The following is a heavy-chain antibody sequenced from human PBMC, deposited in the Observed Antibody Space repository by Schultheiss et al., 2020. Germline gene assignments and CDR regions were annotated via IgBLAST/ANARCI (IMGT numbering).Heavy chain of an antibody. CDR1: GFTFSSYA. CDR3: ARGDFWGGYPDY. D-gene: IGHD3-3*01. Sequence: GGSLRLSCAASGFTFSSYAMHWVRQAPGKGLEWVAVISYDGSNKYYADSVKGRFTISRDNSKNTLYLQMNSLRDEDTAVYYCARGDFWGGYPDYWGQGTLVNVSS. CDR2: ISYDGSNK. J-gene: IGHJ4*02. V-gene: IGHV3-30*04.